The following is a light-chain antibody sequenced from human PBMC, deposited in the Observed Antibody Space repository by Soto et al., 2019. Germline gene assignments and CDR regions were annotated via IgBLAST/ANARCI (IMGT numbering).Light chain of an antibody. CDR2: DAS. CDR1: QSISSW. Sequence: IQMTQSPSTLSSSLGDRVTITCRASQSISSWLAWYQQKPGKAPKLLIYDASSLESGVPSRFSGSGSGTDFTLTISSLKTEDFAIYDCQQRYSTTITFGQGTRLEIK. V-gene: IGKV1-5*01. J-gene: IGKJ5*01. CDR3: QQRYSTTIT.